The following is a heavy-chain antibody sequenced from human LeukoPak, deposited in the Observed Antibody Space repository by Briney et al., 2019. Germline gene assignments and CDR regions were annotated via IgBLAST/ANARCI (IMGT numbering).Heavy chain of an antibody. V-gene: IGHV3-30*02. CDR3: ARIYASMSILNNPQDY. CDR2: IRYDGSNK. J-gene: IGHJ4*02. Sequence: GGSLRLSCAASGFTFSSYGMHWVRQAPGKGLEWVAFIRYDGSNKYYADSVKGRFTISRDNSKNTLYLQMNSLRAEDTAVYYCARIYASMSILNNPQDYWGQGTLVTVSS. CDR1: GFTFSSYG. D-gene: IGHD1-14*01.